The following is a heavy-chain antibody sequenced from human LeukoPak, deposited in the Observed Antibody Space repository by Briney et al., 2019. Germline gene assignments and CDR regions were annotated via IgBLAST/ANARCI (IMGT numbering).Heavy chain of an antibody. CDR1: GFTFSDYY. D-gene: IGHD1-26*01. Sequence: GGSLRLSCAASGFTFSDYYMSWIRQAPGKGLEWVSYISSSGSTRYYADSVKGRFTISRDNAKNSLYLQMNSLRAEDTAVYYCARTPRFRLVGVPKGPFDPWGQGTLVTVSS. CDR2: ISSSGSTR. J-gene: IGHJ5*02. CDR3: ARTPRFRLVGVPKGPFDP. V-gene: IGHV3-11*01.